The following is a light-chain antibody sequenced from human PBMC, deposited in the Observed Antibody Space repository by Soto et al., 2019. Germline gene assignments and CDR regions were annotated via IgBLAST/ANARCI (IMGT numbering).Light chain of an antibody. V-gene: IGKV1-13*02. J-gene: IGKJ4*01. CDR1: QGIFSA. CDR3: QQFHIYPLS. Sequence: AIQLTQSPSSLSASVGDRVTITCRASQGIFSALAWYQQRPGKAPELLIYDASTSESGVPSRFGGSGSGTDFTLTIGSLQPEDAATYYCQQFHIYPLSFGGGTKVEIK. CDR2: DAS.